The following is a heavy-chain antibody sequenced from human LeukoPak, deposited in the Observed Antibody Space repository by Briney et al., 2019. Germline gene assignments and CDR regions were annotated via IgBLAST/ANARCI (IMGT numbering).Heavy chain of an antibody. CDR1: SDFFSSVTDY. D-gene: IGHD6-19*01. CDR2: GDYSGGT. Sequence: PSETLSLTCTVSSDFFSSVTDYWAWIRQPPGKGLEWIASGDYSGGTYYNPSLESRVAISADMSKNQISLELSSVTAADTALYYCARERGEEYSSGWYKTSFFDTWGQGTRVTVSS. V-gene: IGHV4-39*07. J-gene: IGHJ4*02. CDR3: ARERGEEYSSGWYKTSFFDT.